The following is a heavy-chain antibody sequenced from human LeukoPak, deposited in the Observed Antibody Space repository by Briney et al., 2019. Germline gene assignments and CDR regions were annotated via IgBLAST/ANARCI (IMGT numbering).Heavy chain of an antibody. D-gene: IGHD1-14*01. V-gene: IGHV3-48*01. CDR1: GFTFSSHS. J-gene: IGHJ4*02. CDR2: ITSDSVTR. Sequence: GGSLRLSCAASGFTFSSHSMTWVRQAPGQGLEWVSYITSDSVTRFYADSVKGRFTASRDNAEKSMYLQMNSLRAEDTAVYYCARGIGDRGYWGQGTLVTVSS. CDR3: ARGIGDRGY.